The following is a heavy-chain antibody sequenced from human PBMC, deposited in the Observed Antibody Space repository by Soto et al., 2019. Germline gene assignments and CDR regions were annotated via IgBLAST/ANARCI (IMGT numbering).Heavy chain of an antibody. Sequence: QVQLVQPGAEVKKPGSSVRVSCKASGDTFTGHSISWVRQAPEQGLEWLGVITPMRGPTNYSPKFQGRVTITADASASTAFLDLTSLKSDDTAVYYCARLSLEPEGANLPRMFGLDVWGQGTTVSVSS. CDR2: ITPMRGPT. CDR1: GDTFTGHS. V-gene: IGHV1-69*01. CDR3: ARLSLEPEGANLPRMFGLDV. D-gene: IGHD1-26*01. J-gene: IGHJ6*02.